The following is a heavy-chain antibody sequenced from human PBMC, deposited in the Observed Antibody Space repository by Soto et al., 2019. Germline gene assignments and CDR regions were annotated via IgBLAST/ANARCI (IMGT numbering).Heavy chain of an antibody. V-gene: IGHV5-51*01. Sequence: PGESLKISCKGSGYSFTSYWIGWVRQMPGKGLEWMGIIYPGDSDTRYSPSFQGQVTISADKSISTAYLQWSSLKASDTAMYYCARQGVGGVYSGYDRRFDYWGQGTLVTVSS. J-gene: IGHJ4*02. D-gene: IGHD5-12*01. CDR2: IYPGDSDT. CDR1: GYSFTSYW. CDR3: ARQGVGGVYSGYDRRFDY.